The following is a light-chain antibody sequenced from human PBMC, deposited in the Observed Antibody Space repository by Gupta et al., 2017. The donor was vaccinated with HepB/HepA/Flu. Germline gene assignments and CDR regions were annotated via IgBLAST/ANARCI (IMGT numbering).Light chain of an antibody. CDR3: QQHYYWPPIT. CDR2: GAS. CDR1: QSVSSN. V-gene: IGKV3-15*01. Sequence: DIEMTQSPATLSVSPGERATLSCMASQSVSSNLAWYQQKPGQAPRHLIYGASTRATGIPARFSGSGSGTEFTLTISSRQSEDFAVYYCQQHYYWPPITFGQGTRLEIK. J-gene: IGKJ5*01.